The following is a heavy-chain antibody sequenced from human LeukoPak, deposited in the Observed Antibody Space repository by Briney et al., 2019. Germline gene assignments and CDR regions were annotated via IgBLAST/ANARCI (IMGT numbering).Heavy chain of an antibody. Sequence: SETLSLTCTVSGVSISSYYWSWIRQPPGKGLEWIGYIYYSGSTNYNPSLKSRVTISVDTSKNQFSLKLSSVTAADTAVYYCARTSVTTLAGAFDIWGQGTMVTVSS. CDR3: ARTSVTTLAGAFDI. D-gene: IGHD4-17*01. J-gene: IGHJ3*02. CDR1: GVSISSYY. V-gene: IGHV4-59*01. CDR2: IYYSGST.